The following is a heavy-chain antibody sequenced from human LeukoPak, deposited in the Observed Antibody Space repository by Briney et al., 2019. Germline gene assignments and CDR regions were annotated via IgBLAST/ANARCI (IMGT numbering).Heavy chain of an antibody. D-gene: IGHD6-13*01. V-gene: IGHV1-46*01. CDR3: AREGVAGTGLDY. Sequence: ASVKVSCKASGYTFTSYYMHWVRQAPGQGLEWMGIINPSGGTSYAQKLQGRITMTRDTSTSTLYTELSSLRSEDTAVYYCAREGVAGTGLDYWGQGTLVTVSS. CDR1: GYTFTSYY. CDR2: INPSGGT. J-gene: IGHJ4*02.